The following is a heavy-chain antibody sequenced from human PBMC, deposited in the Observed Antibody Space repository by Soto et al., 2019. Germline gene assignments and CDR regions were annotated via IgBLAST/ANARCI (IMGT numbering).Heavy chain of an antibody. J-gene: IGHJ4*02. Sequence: QITLKESGPTLVKPTQTLTLTCTFSGFSLSTSGVGVGWIRQPPGKALEWLALIYWDDDKRYSPSLQSRLTITKDTSKNQVVLTMTNMDPVDTATYYCAHRGNYYVAYYFDDWGQGTLVTVSS. CDR2: IYWDDDK. D-gene: IGHD3-22*01. CDR3: AHRGNYYVAYYFDD. V-gene: IGHV2-5*02. CDR1: GFSLSTSGVG.